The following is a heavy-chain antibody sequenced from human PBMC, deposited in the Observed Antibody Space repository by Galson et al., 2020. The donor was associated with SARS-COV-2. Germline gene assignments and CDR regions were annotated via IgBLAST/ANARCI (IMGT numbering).Heavy chain of an antibody. V-gene: IGHV5-51*01. D-gene: IGHD3-9*01. Sequence: GESLKISCKGSGYSFTSYWIGWVRQMPGKGLEWMGIIYPGDSDTRYSQSFQGQVTISADNSKNTLYLQMNSLRAEDTAVYYCARDDDILTGYYLGAFDIWGQGTMVTVSS. CDR3: ARDDDILTGYYLGAFDI. CDR1: GYSFTSYW. CDR2: IYPGDSDT. J-gene: IGHJ3*02.